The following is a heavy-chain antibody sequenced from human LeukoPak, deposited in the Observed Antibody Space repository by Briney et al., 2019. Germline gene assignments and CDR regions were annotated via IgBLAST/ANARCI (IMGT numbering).Heavy chain of an antibody. Sequence: PSETLSLTCTVSGGSISSYYWSWIRQPAGKGLEWIGHIYTSGSTNYNPSLKSRVTMSVDTSKNQFSLKLSSVTAADTAVYCCARDPLWFGDYYGMDVWGQGTTVTVSS. CDR1: GGSISSYY. CDR3: ARDPLWFGDYYGMDV. V-gene: IGHV4-4*07. J-gene: IGHJ6*02. D-gene: IGHD3-10*01. CDR2: IYTSGST.